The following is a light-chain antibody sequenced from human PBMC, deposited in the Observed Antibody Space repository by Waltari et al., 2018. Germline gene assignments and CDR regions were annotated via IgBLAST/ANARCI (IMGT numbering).Light chain of an antibody. CDR3: LQDYNYPWT. Sequence: AIQMTQSPSSLSASVGDRVTITCRGSQGIRNDLGWYLQKPGKAPKLLIYAASNLQSGVPSRFSGSGSGTYFTLTISSLQPEDFATYYCLQDYNYPWTFGQGTRVEIK. J-gene: IGKJ1*01. CDR1: QGIRND. CDR2: AAS. V-gene: IGKV1-6*01.